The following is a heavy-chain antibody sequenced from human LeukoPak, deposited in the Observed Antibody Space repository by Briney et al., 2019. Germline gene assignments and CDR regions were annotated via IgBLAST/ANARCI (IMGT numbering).Heavy chain of an antibody. Sequence: GTSVKVSCKASGFTFTSSAVQWVRQARGQRLDWIGWIVFCSGNTNYAQKFHERVTITRDMSTSTAHMELSRLRSEDPAVYYCAADYGSGSYVDFDYWGQGTLVTVSS. V-gene: IGHV1-58*01. D-gene: IGHD3-10*01. CDR2: IVFCSGNT. CDR1: GFTFTSSA. J-gene: IGHJ4*02. CDR3: AADYGSGSYVDFDY.